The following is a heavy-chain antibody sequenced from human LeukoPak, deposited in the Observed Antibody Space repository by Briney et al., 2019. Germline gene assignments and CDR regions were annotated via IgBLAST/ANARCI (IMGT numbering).Heavy chain of an antibody. Sequence: ASVKVSCKASGYTFTSYDINWVRQATGQGLEWMGWMNPDSGNTGYAQKFQGRVTITRNTSISTAYMELSSLRSEDTAVYYCARGHYYYYMDVWGKGTTVTVSS. V-gene: IGHV1-8*03. CDR3: ARGHYYYYMDV. CDR1: GYTFTSYD. CDR2: MNPDSGNT. J-gene: IGHJ6*03.